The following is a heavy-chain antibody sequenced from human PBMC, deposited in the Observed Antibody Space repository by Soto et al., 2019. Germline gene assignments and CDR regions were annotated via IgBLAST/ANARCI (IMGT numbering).Heavy chain of an antibody. CDR1: GYTFTSYG. Sequence: ASGKVSCKASGYTFTSYGISWVRQAPGQGLEWMGWISAYNGNTNYAQKLQGRVTMTTDTSTSTAYMELRSLRSDDTAVYYCARDLSSYSSSWYPFDYWGQGTLVTVSS. V-gene: IGHV1-18*01. CDR2: ISAYNGNT. D-gene: IGHD6-13*01. J-gene: IGHJ4*02. CDR3: ARDLSSYSSSWYPFDY.